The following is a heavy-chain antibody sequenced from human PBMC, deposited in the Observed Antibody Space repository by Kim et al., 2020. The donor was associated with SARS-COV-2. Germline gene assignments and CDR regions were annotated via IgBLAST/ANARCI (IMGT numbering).Heavy chain of an antibody. CDR1: GGTLSSYA. J-gene: IGHJ6*02. Sequence: SVKVSCKASGGTLSSYAISWVRQAPGQGLEWMGGIIPIFGTANYAQKFQGRVTITADESTSTAYMELSSLRSEDTAVYYCARDNLGYSGYDPRDYYYYGMDVWGQGTTVTVSS. V-gene: IGHV1-69*13. D-gene: IGHD5-12*01. CDR2: IIPIFGTA. CDR3: ARDNLGYSGYDPRDYYYYGMDV.